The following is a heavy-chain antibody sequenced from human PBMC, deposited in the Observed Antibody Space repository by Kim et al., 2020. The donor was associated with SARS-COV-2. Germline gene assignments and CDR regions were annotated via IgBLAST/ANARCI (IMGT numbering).Heavy chain of an antibody. Sequence: GGSLRLSCAASGFTFSSYAMSWVRQAPGKGLEWVSAISGSGGSTYYADSVKGRFTISRDNSKNTLYLQMNSLRAEDTAVYYCAKDPSGSGGSWLFDYWGQGTLVTVSS. D-gene: IGHD2-15*01. CDR2: ISGSGGST. CDR3: AKDPSGSGGSWLFDY. CDR1: GFTFSSYA. V-gene: IGHV3-23*01. J-gene: IGHJ4*02.